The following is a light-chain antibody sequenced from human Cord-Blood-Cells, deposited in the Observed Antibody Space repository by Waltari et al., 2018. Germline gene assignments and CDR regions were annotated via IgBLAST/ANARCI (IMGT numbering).Light chain of an antibody. Sequence: IVMTQSPDSLAVSLGEGAPINCQSSKCVLYSSNNKNYLAWYQQKPGQRPKLLIYWASTRESGVPDRFSGSGSGKDFTLTISSLQTEDVAVYDCQQYYSTPYSFGQGTKLEIK. J-gene: IGKJ2*03. CDR2: WAS. CDR1: KCVLYSSNNKNY. CDR3: QQYYSTPYS. V-gene: IGKV4-1*01.